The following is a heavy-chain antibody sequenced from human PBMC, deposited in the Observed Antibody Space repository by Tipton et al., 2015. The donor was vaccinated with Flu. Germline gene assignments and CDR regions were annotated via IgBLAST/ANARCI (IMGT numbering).Heavy chain of an antibody. CDR2: IRSDETTE. J-gene: IGHJ5*01. CDR1: GFTFRTNG. V-gene: IGHV3-30*02. CDR3: AKSGGFDS. Sequence: SLRLSCAASGFTFRTNGMHWVRQAPGKGLEWVAHIRSDETTEYADSVKGRFTISRDNSKDMLYLQMNSLSAEDTAVFYCAKSGGFDSWNQGALVIVSS. D-gene: IGHD1-26*01.